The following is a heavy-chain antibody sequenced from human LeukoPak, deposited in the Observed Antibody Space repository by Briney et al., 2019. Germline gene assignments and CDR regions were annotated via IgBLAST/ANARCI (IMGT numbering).Heavy chain of an antibody. D-gene: IGHD2-2*01. Sequence: SETLSLTCTVSGGSISSSSYYWGWIRQPPGKGLEWVGSIYYSGSTYYNPSLKSRVTISVDTSKNQFSLKLSSVTAADSPVYYCARHFLVVVLPAAINDWYFDRWGRGTLVTVSS. V-gene: IGHV4-39*01. J-gene: IGHJ2*01. CDR3: ARHFLVVVLPAAINDWYFDR. CDR1: GGSISSSSYY. CDR2: IYYSGST.